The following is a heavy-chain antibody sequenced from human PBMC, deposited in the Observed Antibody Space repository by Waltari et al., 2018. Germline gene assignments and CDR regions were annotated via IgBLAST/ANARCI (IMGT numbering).Heavy chain of an antibody. V-gene: IGHV4-38-2*01. J-gene: IGHJ6*03. CDR1: GYSISSGYY. Sequence: QVQLQESGPGLVKPSETLSLTCAVSGYSISSGYYWGWIRQPPGKGLEWIGNIYHSGCTHYNPSLKRRVTISVDTSKNQFSLKLSSVTAADTAVYYCARRAAITAAGPTYYMDVWGKGTTVTVSS. D-gene: IGHD6-13*01. CDR2: IYHSGCT. CDR3: ARRAAITAAGPTYYMDV.